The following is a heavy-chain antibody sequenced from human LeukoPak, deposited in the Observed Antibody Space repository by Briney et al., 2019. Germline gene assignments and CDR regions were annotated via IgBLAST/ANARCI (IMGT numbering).Heavy chain of an antibody. V-gene: IGHV3-21*01. Sequence: PGGSLRLSCAASGFTFSSYSMNWVRQAPGKGLEWVSSISSSSSYIYYADSVKGRFTISRDNAKNSLYLQMNSLRAEDTAVYYCARGADVLPGRDAFDIWGQGTMVTVSS. CDR1: GFTFSSYS. CDR2: ISSSSSYI. D-gene: IGHD3-10*01. J-gene: IGHJ3*02. CDR3: ARGADVLPGRDAFDI.